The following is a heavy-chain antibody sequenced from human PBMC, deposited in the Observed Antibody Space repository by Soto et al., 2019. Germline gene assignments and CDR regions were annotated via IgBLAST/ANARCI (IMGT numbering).Heavy chain of an antibody. J-gene: IGHJ4*02. Sequence: GGSLRLSCAASGFTFSSYNMNWVRQAPGKGLEWISYISSSGGSIYYADSVKGRFTVSRDNAKNSLYLQMNSLRDEDTAVYYCAPRGDYGDYVGDYWGQGTLVNV. V-gene: IGHV3-48*02. D-gene: IGHD4-17*01. CDR2: ISSSGGSI. CDR3: APRGDYGDYVGDY. CDR1: GFTFSSYN.